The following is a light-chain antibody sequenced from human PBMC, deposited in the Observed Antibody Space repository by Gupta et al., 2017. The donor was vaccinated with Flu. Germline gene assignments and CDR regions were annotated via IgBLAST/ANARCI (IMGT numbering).Light chain of an antibody. CDR3: QVWDSSSDHWV. Sequence: GQTARITCGGTNIGSNSVHWYHQKPGQAPVLVVYDNDDRPSGIPERFSGSNSGNTATLTISRVEAGDEADYYCQVWDSSSDHWVFGGGTKLIVL. V-gene: IGLV3-21*02. CDR2: DND. J-gene: IGLJ2*01. CDR1: NIGSNS.